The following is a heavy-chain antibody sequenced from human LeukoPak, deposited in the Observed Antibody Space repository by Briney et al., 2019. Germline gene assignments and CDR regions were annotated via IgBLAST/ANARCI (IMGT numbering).Heavy chain of an antibody. J-gene: IGHJ4*02. CDR3: AMYSSGWYNNY. D-gene: IGHD6-19*01. V-gene: IGHV4-38-2*01. CDR1: GYSISSGYY. Sequence: PSETLSLTCAVSGYSISSGYYWGWIRQPPGKGLEWIGSIYHSGSTYYNPSLKSRVTISVDTSKNQFSLKLTSVTAADTAVYYCAMYSSGWYNNYWGQGTLVTVSS. CDR2: IYHSGST.